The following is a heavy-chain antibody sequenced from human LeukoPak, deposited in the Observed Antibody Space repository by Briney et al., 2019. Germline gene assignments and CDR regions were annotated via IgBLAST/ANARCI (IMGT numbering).Heavy chain of an antibody. J-gene: IGHJ4*02. CDR1: GFTFSSYA. CDR2: ISGSSGST. Sequence: GGSLRLSCAASGFTFSSYAMTWVRQAPGKGLEWVSTISGSSGSTYYADSVKGRFTISRDNSKNTLYLQMNSLRAEDTAVYYCAKIGLLGGSYPDYWGQGTLVTVSS. V-gene: IGHV3-23*01. D-gene: IGHD1-26*01. CDR3: AKIGLLGGSYPDY.